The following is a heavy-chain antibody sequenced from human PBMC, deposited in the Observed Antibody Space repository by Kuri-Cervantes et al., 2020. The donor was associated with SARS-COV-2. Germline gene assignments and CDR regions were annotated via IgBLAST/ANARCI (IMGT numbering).Heavy chain of an antibody. CDR2: ISSSCSTI. CDR3: ARDWAAAGSGDMWYFDL. Sequence: GESLKISCAASGFTFSSYSMNWVRRAPGKGLEWVSYISSSCSTIYYADSVKGRFTISRDNAKNSLYLQMNSLKTEDTAVYYCARDWAAAGSGDMWYFDLWGRGTLVTVSS. CDR1: GFTFSSYS. V-gene: IGHV3-48*01. J-gene: IGHJ2*01. D-gene: IGHD6-13*01.